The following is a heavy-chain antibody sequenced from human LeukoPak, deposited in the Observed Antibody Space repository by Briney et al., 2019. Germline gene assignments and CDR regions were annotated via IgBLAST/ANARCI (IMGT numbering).Heavy chain of an antibody. CDR3: AKDRRRSVAVAGSFDP. J-gene: IGHJ5*02. V-gene: IGHV3-23*01. D-gene: IGHD6-19*01. Sequence: PGGSLRLSCAASGFTFRSYAMQWVRQAPGKGLEWVSAISGSGGSTYYADSVKGRFTISRDNSKNTLYLQMNSLRAEDTAVYYCAKDRRRSVAVAGSFDPWGQGTLVTVSS. CDR1: GFTFRSYA. CDR2: ISGSGGST.